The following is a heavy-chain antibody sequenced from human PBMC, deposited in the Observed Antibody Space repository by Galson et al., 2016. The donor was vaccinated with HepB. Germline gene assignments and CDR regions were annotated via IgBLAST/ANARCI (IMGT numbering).Heavy chain of an antibody. V-gene: IGHV3-23*01. CDR2: IRGGDGRT. J-gene: IGHJ4*02. Sequence: SLRLSCAASGFTFSSDAMNWVRQAPGKGLEWVSSIRGGDGRTYYADSVKGRFTISRDNSENTLYLQVNSLRAEDTAVYYCARRGDGSGSYLDYWGQGALVTVSS. CDR1: GFTFSSDA. CDR3: ARRGDGSGSYLDY. D-gene: IGHD3-10*01.